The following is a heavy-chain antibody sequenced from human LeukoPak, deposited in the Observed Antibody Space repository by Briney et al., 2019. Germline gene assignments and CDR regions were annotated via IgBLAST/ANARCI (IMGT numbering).Heavy chain of an antibody. V-gene: IGHV3-23*01. J-gene: IGHJ4*02. CDR3: AKDLASRWLQPDY. CDR2: ISGSTTST. Sequence: GGSLRLSCAASGFPFSSFAMSWVRQAPGKGLEWVSAISGSTTSTYYADSVQGRFTISRDNSKNTLYLQMNSLRAEDTAVYYCAKDLASRWLQPDYWGQGTLVTVSS. CDR1: GFPFSSFA. D-gene: IGHD5-24*01.